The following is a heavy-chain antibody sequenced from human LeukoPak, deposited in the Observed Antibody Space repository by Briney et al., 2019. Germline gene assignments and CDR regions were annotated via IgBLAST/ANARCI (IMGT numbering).Heavy chain of an antibody. V-gene: IGHV1-18*01. CDR2: ISAYNRDT. D-gene: IGHD4-23*01. CDR1: GYTFTSYG. J-gene: IGHJ4*02. CDR3: AKDTSGGPYFDY. Sequence: ASVTVSCKASGYTFTSYGISWVRQAPGQGLEWVGWISAYNRDTNYAQKVQGRVTMTTDTSTTTAYMELRSLRSDDTAVYYCAKDTSGGPYFDYWGQGTLVTVAS.